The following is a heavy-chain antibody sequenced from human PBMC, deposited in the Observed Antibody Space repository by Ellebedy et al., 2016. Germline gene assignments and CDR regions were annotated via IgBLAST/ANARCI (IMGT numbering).Heavy chain of an antibody. Sequence: GGSLRLSXAASGFTFSSSGMHWVRQAPGKGLEWVAVISFDGSNKYYADSVKGRFTISRDNSKNTLYLQMNSLRAEDTAVYYCAKDGGLGRWLLGWYFDLWGRGTLVTVSS. CDR3: AKDGGLGRWLLGWYFDL. J-gene: IGHJ2*01. D-gene: IGHD5-24*01. CDR1: GFTFSSSG. V-gene: IGHV3-30*18. CDR2: ISFDGSNK.